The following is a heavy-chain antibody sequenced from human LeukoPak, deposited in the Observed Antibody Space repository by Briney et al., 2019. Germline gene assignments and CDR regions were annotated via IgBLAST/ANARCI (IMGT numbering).Heavy chain of an antibody. Sequence: ASVKVSCKASGYTFTSYYMHWVRQAPGQGLEWMGIISPSGGSTSYAQKFQGRVTMTRDTSTSTVYMELSSLRSEDTAVYYCGVGATRDAFDIWGQGTMVTVSS. CDR1: GYTFTSYY. CDR3: GVGATRDAFDI. J-gene: IGHJ3*02. CDR2: ISPSGGST. V-gene: IGHV1-46*01. D-gene: IGHD1-26*01.